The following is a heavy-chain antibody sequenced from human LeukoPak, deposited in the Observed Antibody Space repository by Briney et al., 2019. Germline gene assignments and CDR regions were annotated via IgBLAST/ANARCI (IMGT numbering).Heavy chain of an antibody. Sequence: SETLSLTCAVSGGSISSGGYSWSWIRQPPGKGLEWIGYIYHSGSTYYNPSLKSRVTISVDTSKNQFSLKLSSVTAADTAVYYCAREVLLQNYFDYWGQGTRVPVSS. V-gene: IGHV4-30-2*05. CDR3: AREVLLQNYFDY. CDR2: IYHSGST. D-gene: IGHD2/OR15-2a*01. J-gene: IGHJ4*02. CDR1: GGSISSGGYS.